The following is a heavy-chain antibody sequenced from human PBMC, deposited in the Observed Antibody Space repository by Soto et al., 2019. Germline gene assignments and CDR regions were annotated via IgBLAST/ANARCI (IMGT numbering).Heavy chain of an antibody. Sequence: ASVKFSCKASGGTFSSYAISWVRQAPGQGLEWMGGIIPIFGTANYAQKFQGRVTITADESTSTAYMELSSLRSEDTAVYYCARDYYGSGSYPNYGMDVWGQGTTVTVSS. D-gene: IGHD3-10*01. CDR2: IIPIFGTA. CDR1: GGTFSSYA. J-gene: IGHJ6*02. CDR3: ARDYYGSGSYPNYGMDV. V-gene: IGHV1-69*13.